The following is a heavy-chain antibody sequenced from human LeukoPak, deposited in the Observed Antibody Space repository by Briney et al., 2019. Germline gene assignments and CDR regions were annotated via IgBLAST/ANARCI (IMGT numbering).Heavy chain of an antibody. V-gene: IGHV6-1*01. D-gene: IGHD1-7*01. J-gene: IGHJ5*02. CDR3: ARDRRGGTKVDNWFDP. CDR2: TYYRSKWYN. CDR1: GDSVSSNSAA. Sequence: SQTLSLTCAISGDSVSSNSAAWNWIRQSPSRGLEWLGRTYYRSKWYNDYAVSVKSRITINPDTSKNQFSLQLNSVTPEDTAVYYSARDRRGGTKVDNWFDPWGQGTLVTVSS.